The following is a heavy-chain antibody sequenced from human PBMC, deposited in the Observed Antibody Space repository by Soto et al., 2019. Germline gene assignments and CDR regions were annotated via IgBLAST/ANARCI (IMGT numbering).Heavy chain of an antibody. D-gene: IGHD3-22*01. Sequence: GGSLRLSCAASGFTFSNAWMNWVRQAPGKGLEWVGRIKSKTDGGTTDYAAPVKGRFTISRDDSKNTLYLQMNSLKTEDTAVYYCTTVSGYYYDSSGYPPHYYYYYGMDVWGQGTTVTVSS. J-gene: IGHJ6*02. CDR3: TTVSGYYYDSSGYPPHYYYYYGMDV. V-gene: IGHV3-15*07. CDR2: IKSKTDGGTT. CDR1: GFTFSNAW.